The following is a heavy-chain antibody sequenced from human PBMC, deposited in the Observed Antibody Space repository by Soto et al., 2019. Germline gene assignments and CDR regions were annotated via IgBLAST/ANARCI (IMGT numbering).Heavy chain of an antibody. CDR2: IKEDGSER. Sequence: EVQLVESGVGLVQPGGSLRLSCAVSGFNFNNYRMSWVRQAPGKGLEWVATIKEDGSERYYVPSVRGRFTISRDNGKNSLSLQMNSLRADDQAVYYGASLKVSSAGYFWGQVTLFTVSS. CDR1: GFNFNNYR. J-gene: IGHJ4*02. CDR3: ASLKVSSAGYF. D-gene: IGHD6-19*01. V-gene: IGHV3-7*03.